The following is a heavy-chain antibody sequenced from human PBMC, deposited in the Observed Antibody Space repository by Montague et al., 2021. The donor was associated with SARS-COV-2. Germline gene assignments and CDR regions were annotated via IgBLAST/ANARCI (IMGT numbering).Heavy chain of an antibody. CDR2: ISNSVSNK. D-gene: IGHD6-19*01. Sequence: SLRLSCAASGFTFSSYQMHWVRQAPLKGLEWVPYISNSVSNKNDXDSXHGRFTISRDNAKNSLYLQMNSLRAEDTAVYYFTRDPGIAEAGSWFDYWGQGTLVTVSS. CDR1: GFTFSSYQ. J-gene: IGHJ4*02. V-gene: IGHV3-48*03. CDR3: TRDPGIAEAGSWFDY.